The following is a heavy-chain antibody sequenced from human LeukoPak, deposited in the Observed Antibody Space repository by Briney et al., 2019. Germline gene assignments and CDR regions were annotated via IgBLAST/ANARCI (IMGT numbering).Heavy chain of an antibody. CDR2: VYHSGST. Sequence: SGTLSLTCAVSGGSISSSNWWSWVRQPPGKGLEWIGEVYHSGSTINNPSLKSRVTISVDTSKNQFSLKLSSVTAADTAVYYCARDRQWLDAFDIWGQGTMVTVSS. CDR1: GGSISSSNW. CDR3: ARDRQWLDAFDI. D-gene: IGHD6-19*01. J-gene: IGHJ3*02. V-gene: IGHV4-4*02.